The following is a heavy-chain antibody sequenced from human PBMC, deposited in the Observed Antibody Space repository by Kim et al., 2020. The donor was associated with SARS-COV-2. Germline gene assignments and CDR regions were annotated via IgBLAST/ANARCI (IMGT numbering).Heavy chain of an antibody. J-gene: IGHJ6*02. CDR3: ARRGGICSGGSCYGDYGMDV. V-gene: IGHV1-8*01. CDR2: MNPNSGNT. D-gene: IGHD2-15*01. Sequence: ASVKVSCKASGYTFTSYDINWVRQATGQGLEWMGWMNPNSGNTGYAQKFQGRVTMTRNTSISTAYMELSSLRSEDTAVYYCARRGGICSGGSCYGDYGMDVWGQGTTVTVSS. CDR1: GYTFTSYD.